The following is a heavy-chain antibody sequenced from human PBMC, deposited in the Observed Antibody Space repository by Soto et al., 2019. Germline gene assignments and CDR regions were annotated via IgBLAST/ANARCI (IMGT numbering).Heavy chain of an antibody. CDR3: ARESEDLNSTFDY. CDR2: ISSTTNYI. CDR1: GFTFTRYS. J-gene: IGHJ4*02. D-gene: IGHD1-1*01. Sequence: EVQLVESGGGLVKPGGSLRLSCAASGFTFTRYSMNWVRQAPGKGLEWVSSISSTTNYIYYGDSMKGRFTISRDNAKNTLYPEMNSLRAEDTAVYYFARESEDLNSTFDYLGQGTLVTVSS. V-gene: IGHV3-21*06.